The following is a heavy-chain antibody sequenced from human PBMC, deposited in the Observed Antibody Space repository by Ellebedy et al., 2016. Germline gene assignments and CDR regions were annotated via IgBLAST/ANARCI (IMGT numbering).Heavy chain of an antibody. CDR3: ARRVDRVNYYGMDV. CDR2: ISYDGSNK. J-gene: IGHJ6*02. V-gene: IGHV3-30-3*01. D-gene: IGHD5-12*01. Sequence: GESLKISXAASGFTFINYAMHWVRQAPGKGLEWVAVISYDGSNKYYVDSVKGRFTISRDNSKNTLYLQMNSLRAEDTAVYYCARRVDRVNYYGMDVWGQGTTVTVSS. CDR1: GFTFINYA.